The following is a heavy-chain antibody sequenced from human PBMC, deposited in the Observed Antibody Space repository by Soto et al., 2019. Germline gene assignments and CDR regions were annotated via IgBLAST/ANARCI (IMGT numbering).Heavy chain of an antibody. J-gene: IGHJ5*02. CDR2: VRGDNGHT. V-gene: IGHV1-18*01. CDR3: ALELGYCRSGTCYREWFDP. Sequence: QVQLVQSGAEVKKPGASVKVSCKASGYTFTTHGISWVRQVPGQGLEWMGWVRGDNGHTNYAQSLQGRVTMTTDTSTNTASMELRSLRSDDTALYYCALELGYCRSGTCYREWFDPWGQGTLVTVSS. CDR1: GYTFTTHG. D-gene: IGHD2-15*01.